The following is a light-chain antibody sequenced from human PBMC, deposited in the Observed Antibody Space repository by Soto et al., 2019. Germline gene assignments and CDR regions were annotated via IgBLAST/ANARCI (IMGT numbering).Light chain of an antibody. CDR1: SSDVGDYNY. Sequence: QSALTQPRSVSGSPGQSVTISCTGTSSDVGDYNYVSWYQQYPGKAPKLVIYDVSKRPSGVPDRFSGSKSGNTASLTISGRQAEDEADYYCCSFAGSYTLWVFGGGTKVTVL. CDR2: DVS. V-gene: IGLV2-11*01. CDR3: CSFAGSYTLWV. J-gene: IGLJ3*02.